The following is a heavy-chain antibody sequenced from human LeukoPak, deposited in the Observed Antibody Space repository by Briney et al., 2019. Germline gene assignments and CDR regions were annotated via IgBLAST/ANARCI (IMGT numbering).Heavy chain of an antibody. J-gene: IGHJ6*02. CDR3: ARVRYQYCSSTSCYGVGMDV. Sequence: ASVKVSCKASGGTFSSYAISWVRQAPGQGLEWMGGIIPIFGTANYAQKFQGRVTITADESTSTAYMELSSLRSEDTAVHYCARVRYQYCSSTSCYGVGMDVWGQGTTVTVSS. D-gene: IGHD2-2*01. V-gene: IGHV1-69*13. CDR2: IIPIFGTA. CDR1: GGTFSSYA.